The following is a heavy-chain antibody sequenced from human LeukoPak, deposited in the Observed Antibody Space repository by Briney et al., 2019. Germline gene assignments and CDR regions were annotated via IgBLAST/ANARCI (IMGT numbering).Heavy chain of an antibody. D-gene: IGHD6-19*01. CDR2: IWYDGSNK. J-gene: IGHJ4*02. Sequence: PGGSLGLSCAASGFTFSSYGMHWVRQAPGKGLEWVAVIWYDGSNKYYADSVKGRFTISRDNSKNTLYLQMNGLRAEDTAVYYCAKDAGYSSGWSTIWGQGTLVTVSS. V-gene: IGHV3-33*06. CDR1: GFTFSSYG. CDR3: AKDAGYSSGWSTI.